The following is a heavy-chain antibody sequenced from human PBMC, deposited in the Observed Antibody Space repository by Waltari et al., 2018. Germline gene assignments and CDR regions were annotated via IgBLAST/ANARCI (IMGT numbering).Heavy chain of an antibody. Sequence: QVHLVESGGGVVQPGRSLRLSCAASGFTFSSYGMHWVRQAPGKGLEWVAVIWYDGSNKHYADSVKGRFTISRDNSKNTLYLKMNSLRAEDTAVYYCARGILGYCSGGSCYGGFDYWGQGTLVTVSS. CDR1: GFTFSSYG. V-gene: IGHV3-33*01. CDR2: IWYDGSNK. D-gene: IGHD2-15*01. CDR3: ARGILGYCSGGSCYGGFDY. J-gene: IGHJ4*02.